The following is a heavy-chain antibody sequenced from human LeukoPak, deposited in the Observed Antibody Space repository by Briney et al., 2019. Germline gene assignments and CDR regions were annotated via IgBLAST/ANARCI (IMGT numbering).Heavy chain of an antibody. CDR1: DGSITNYD. Sequence: PSETLSLTCTVSDGSITNYDWSWVRQPPGKGLEFIGHVHYSGTANYNPSLRSRVTISIDTSKKHFFLKLKSVTAADTAVYYCAKASSGLTAHSHQHWGQGTLVTVSS. V-gene: IGHV4-59*01. CDR2: VHYSGTA. CDR3: AKASSGLTAHSHQH. J-gene: IGHJ1*01. D-gene: IGHD2-21*02.